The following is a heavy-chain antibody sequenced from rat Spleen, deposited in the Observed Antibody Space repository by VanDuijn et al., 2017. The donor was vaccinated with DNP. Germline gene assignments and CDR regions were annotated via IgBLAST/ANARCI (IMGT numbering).Heavy chain of an antibody. J-gene: IGHJ3*01. D-gene: IGHD1-6*01. Sequence: EVQLVESGGDLVQPGRSLKLSCVASGFTFNNYWMTWIRQVPGKGLEWVASITSSGGSTYYPDSVKGRFTISRDNAKNTLYLQMNSLRSEDTATYYCARPYTTDYYLCAYWGQGTLVTVSS. CDR1: GFTFNNYW. V-gene: IGHV5-31*01. CDR2: ITSSGGST. CDR3: ARPYTTDYYLCAY.